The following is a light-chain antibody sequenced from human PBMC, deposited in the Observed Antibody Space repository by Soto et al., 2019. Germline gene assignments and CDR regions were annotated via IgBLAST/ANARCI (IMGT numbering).Light chain of an antibody. Sequence: DIVMSQYPLSLPVTHGEPASISCRSSQSLLHSNEYNYLDWHLQKPGQSPQLLIYLASSRSSGVPARFSGSGSGTDFTLTIDRVEAEDVGTYYCMQGLQTPPTFGQGTRLEIK. CDR1: QSLLHSNEYNY. CDR2: LAS. CDR3: MQGLQTPPT. J-gene: IGKJ5*01. V-gene: IGKV2-28*01.